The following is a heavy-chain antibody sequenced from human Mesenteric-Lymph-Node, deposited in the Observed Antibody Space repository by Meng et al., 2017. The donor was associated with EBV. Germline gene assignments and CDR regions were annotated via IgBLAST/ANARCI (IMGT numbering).Heavy chain of an antibody. CDR3: ARGKTVGRSPWFDP. V-gene: IGHV4-34*01. CDR2: SNQSGST. Sequence: QVTLQQGGAGLLQPSETLSLTCAVYGGSFSGYYWTWIRQSPGKGLEWIGESNQSGSTSYNPSLKRRVTISVDTSQNQFSLKLSSVTAADTAVYYCARGKTVGRSPWFDPWGQGTLVTVSS. CDR1: GGSFSGYY. D-gene: IGHD4-11*01. J-gene: IGHJ5*02.